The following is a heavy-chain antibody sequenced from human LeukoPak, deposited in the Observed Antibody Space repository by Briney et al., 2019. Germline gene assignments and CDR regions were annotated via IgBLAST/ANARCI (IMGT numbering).Heavy chain of an antibody. V-gene: IGHV1-3*01. CDR1: GYTFTTYY. Sequence: ASVKVSCKASGYTFTTYYITWVRQAPGQGLEWMGWINAGNGNTKYSQKFQGRVTITRDTSASTAYMELSSLRSEDTAVYYCARDRAWPYYYDSSGEVTDAFDIWGQGTMVTVSS. J-gene: IGHJ3*02. D-gene: IGHD3-22*01. CDR2: INAGNGNT. CDR3: ARDRAWPYYYDSSGEVTDAFDI.